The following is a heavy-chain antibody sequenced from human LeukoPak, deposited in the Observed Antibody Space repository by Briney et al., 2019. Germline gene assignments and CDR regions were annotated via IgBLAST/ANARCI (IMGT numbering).Heavy chain of an antibody. CDR3: ARADAAGTGRFDY. Sequence: PSETLSLTCTVSGGSISSSSDYWGWIRQAPGKGLEWIGSIYYHENTYYNSSLKSRVTISVDTSKNQFSLKLSSVTAADTAVYYCARADAAGTGRFDYWGQGTLVTVSS. CDR2: IYYHENT. D-gene: IGHD6-13*01. J-gene: IGHJ4*02. V-gene: IGHV4-39*07. CDR1: GGSISSSSDY.